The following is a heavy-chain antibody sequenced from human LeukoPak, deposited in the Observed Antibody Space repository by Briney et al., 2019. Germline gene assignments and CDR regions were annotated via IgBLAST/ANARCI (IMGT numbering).Heavy chain of an antibody. CDR1: GFPLRSYA. CDR2: ITDSDYST. D-gene: IGHD3-16*01. Sequence: PGGSLRLSCAGSGFPLRSYAMNWVRQAPGKGLEWVSGITDSDYSTYYADSVKGRFTISRDNSESTLHLQMSSLRAEDTAVYYCAKDPDDDFVLWGQGTLVTVSS. CDR3: AKDPDDDFVL. J-gene: IGHJ4*02. V-gene: IGHV3-23*01.